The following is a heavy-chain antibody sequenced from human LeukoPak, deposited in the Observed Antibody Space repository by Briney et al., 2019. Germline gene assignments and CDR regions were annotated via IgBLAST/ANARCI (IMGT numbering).Heavy chain of an antibody. Sequence: PVGSLRLSSAASGFAFSTYGMHSVRQAPGKGLGWVALIGSDGSKTYSADSVEGRFTISRDNSKNTLYLQMNSLGPEDTAVYYCAKRYCSSATCRSGMDVWGQGTTVSVSS. J-gene: IGHJ6*02. CDR2: IGSDGSKT. V-gene: IGHV3-30*02. D-gene: IGHD2-2*01. CDR3: AKRYCSSATCRSGMDV. CDR1: GFAFSTYG.